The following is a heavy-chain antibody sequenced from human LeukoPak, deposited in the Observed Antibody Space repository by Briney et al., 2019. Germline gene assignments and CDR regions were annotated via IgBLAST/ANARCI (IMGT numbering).Heavy chain of an antibody. D-gene: IGHD3-3*01. CDR1: GGTFSNYA. J-gene: IGHJ4*02. CDR2: FILMLGKG. V-gene: IGHV1-69*05. CDR3: AREGNAGGVGYFDY. Sequence: SVKVSCKASGGTFSNYAISWVRQAPGQGLEWMGGFILMLGKGHVAKTFQGRVTTTTDESTTTAYMELSSLRSEDTAVYYCAREGNAGGVGYFDYWGQGTLVTVSS.